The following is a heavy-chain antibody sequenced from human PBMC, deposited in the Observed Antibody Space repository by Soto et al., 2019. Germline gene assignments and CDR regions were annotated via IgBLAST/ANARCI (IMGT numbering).Heavy chain of an antibody. Sequence: EVQLVESGGDLVQPGGSLRLSCAASGFTFSDFWMSWVRQAPGKGLDWVANIKHDGSEKYYVDSVEGRFTISRDNTKDSLYLQMNRPRAEDTAVYYCARGGSWGPDFWGQGTLVTVSS. CDR2: IKHDGSEK. CDR1: GFTFSDFW. J-gene: IGHJ4*02. V-gene: IGHV3-7*01. CDR3: ARGGSWGPDF. D-gene: IGHD2-15*01.